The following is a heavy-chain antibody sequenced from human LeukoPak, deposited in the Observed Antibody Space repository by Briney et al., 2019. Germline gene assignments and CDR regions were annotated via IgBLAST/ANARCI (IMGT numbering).Heavy chain of an antibody. Sequence: PSETLSLTCTLSGGSISGHYWSWIRPSTERGLESIAYVFSTGSPNYNPSLESRGTISVDTSKNQISLTLISVTAADTALYYCARARYYSDAGSYFIDQWGQGTPVTVSS. D-gene: IGHD3-10*01. CDR2: VFSTGSP. CDR1: GGSISGHY. V-gene: IGHV4-59*11. CDR3: ARARYYSDAGSYFIDQ. J-gene: IGHJ5*02.